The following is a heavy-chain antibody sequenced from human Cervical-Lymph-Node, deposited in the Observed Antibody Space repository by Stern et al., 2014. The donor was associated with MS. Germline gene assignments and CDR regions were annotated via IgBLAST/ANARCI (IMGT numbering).Heavy chain of an antibody. V-gene: IGHV1-46*01. D-gene: IGHD2-21*01. J-gene: IGHJ4*02. CDR2: INPDGGGT. CDR3: TIPNPAFEY. CDR1: GYLFTTYY. Sequence: QVQLMQSGAEVREPGASVTLSCATSGYLFTTYYIHWVRQAPGQGLEWVGLINPDGGGTAYAQRFQGRVTVTRDTSTSTVYMTLSSLKSDDTGVFYCTIPNPAFEYWGQGTPVAVSS.